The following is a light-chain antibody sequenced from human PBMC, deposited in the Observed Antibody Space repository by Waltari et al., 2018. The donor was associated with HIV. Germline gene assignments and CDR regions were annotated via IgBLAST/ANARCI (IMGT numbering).Light chain of an antibody. CDR2: AAS. J-gene: IGKJ3*01. V-gene: IGKV1-39*01. CDR1: QSISSS. Sequence: DIQMTQSPSSLSASVGDRVTITCRASQSISSSLNWYQQKPGKAPKLLIYAASSLQSGVPSRFSGSASGTDFTLTISSLQPEDCATYYCQQSYSTLVTFGPGTKVDIK. CDR3: QQSYSTLVT.